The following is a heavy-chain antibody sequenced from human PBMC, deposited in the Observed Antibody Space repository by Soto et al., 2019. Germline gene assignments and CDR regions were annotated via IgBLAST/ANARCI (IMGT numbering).Heavy chain of an antibody. J-gene: IGHJ4*02. Sequence: GGSLRLSCVAPGFTFSNYVMSWVRQAPGKGLECVAAIAGNGGILYYTDSVKGRFSISRDNSKNTLHLQMNSLRAEDTAVYYFARRQFFNFDSWGQGILVTVSS. V-gene: IGHV3-23*01. D-gene: IGHD6-19*01. CDR2: IAGNGGIL. CDR1: GFTFSNYV. CDR3: ARRQFFNFDS.